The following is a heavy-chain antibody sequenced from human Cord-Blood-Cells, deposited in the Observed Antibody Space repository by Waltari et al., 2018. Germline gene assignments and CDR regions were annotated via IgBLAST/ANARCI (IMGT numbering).Heavy chain of an antibody. CDR1: GFTISSYW. CDR3: ARALNDSWSGYDAFDI. CDR2: IKQDGSEK. J-gene: IGHJ3*02. V-gene: IGHV3-7*01. Sequence: EVQLVESGGGLVQPGGSLRLSCAASGFTISSYWMSWVSQAPGKGLEWVANIKQDGSEKYYVDSVKGRFTISRDNAKNSLYLQMNSLRAEDTAVYYCARALNDSWSGYDAFDIWGQGTMVTVSS. D-gene: IGHD3-3*01.